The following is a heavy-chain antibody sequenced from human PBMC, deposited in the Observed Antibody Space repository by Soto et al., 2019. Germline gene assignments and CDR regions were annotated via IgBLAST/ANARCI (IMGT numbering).Heavy chain of an antibody. CDR1: GFTFSSYV. V-gene: IGHV3-30-3*01. CDR3: ARAGCDGGSCYTLVGLRYGMDV. J-gene: IGHJ6*02. D-gene: IGHD2-15*01. CDR2: ISYDGNNK. Sequence: ESGGGMVQPGRSLRLSCAASGFTFSSYVMHWVRQAPGKGLEWVAIISYDGNNKYYADSVKGRFTISRDNSKNTLYLQMNSLRAEDTAVYYCARAGCDGGSCYTLVGLRYGMDVWGQGTTVTVSS.